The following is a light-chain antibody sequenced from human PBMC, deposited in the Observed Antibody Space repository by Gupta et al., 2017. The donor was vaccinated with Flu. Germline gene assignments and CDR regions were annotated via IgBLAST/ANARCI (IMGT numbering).Light chain of an antibody. CDR1: NIGRKS. CDR3: QVWDSSTDHPYYV. Sequence: SYVLTQPPSVSVAPGQTASISCGGDNIGRKSVHWYQQKPGPAPVLVVYDVRDRPSGIPERFSDSNSGNTATLTISRVEAGDEADYYCQVWDSSTDHPYYVFGTGTTVAVL. CDR2: DVR. J-gene: IGLJ1*01. V-gene: IGLV3-21*02.